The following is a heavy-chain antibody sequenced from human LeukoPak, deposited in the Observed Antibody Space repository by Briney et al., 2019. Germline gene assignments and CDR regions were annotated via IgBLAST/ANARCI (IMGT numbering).Heavy chain of an antibody. CDR1: GYIFTGYY. Sequence: ASVKVSCKASGYIFTGYYMHWVRQAPGQGLEWMGWINPNSGGTNYAQKFQGRVTITRDTSASTAYMELSSLRSEDTAVYYCARESYYDSSGYYYFDYWGQGTLVTVSS. J-gene: IGHJ4*02. D-gene: IGHD3-22*01. CDR3: ARESYYDSSGYYYFDY. CDR2: INPNSGGT. V-gene: IGHV1-2*02.